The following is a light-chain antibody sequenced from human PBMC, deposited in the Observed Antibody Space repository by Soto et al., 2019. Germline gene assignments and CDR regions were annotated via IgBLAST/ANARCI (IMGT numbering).Light chain of an antibody. V-gene: IGLV2-14*01. J-gene: IGLJ2*01. CDR2: EVI. Sequence: QTVVTQPASVSGSPGQSITISCTGTSSDVGGYNYVSWYQQHPGKVPKLIIYEVINRPSGVSSRFSGSKSGNTASLTISGLQAEDEADYYCTSHARTSTLVFGGGTKVTVL. CDR3: TSHARTSTLV. CDR1: SSDVGGYNY.